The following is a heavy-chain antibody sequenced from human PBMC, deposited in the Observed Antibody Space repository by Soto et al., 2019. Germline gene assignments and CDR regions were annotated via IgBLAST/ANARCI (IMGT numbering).Heavy chain of an antibody. J-gene: IGHJ6*02. Sequence: SSETLSLTCTVSGGSMSSYYWSWIRQPPGKGLEWIGYIYYSGSTIYNPSLKSRVTISVDTSKNQFSLKLSSVTAADTAVYYCARNIVVIPAAMGTLYYYYYGMDVWGQGTTVTVSS. CDR2: IYYSGST. V-gene: IGHV4-59*08. CDR3: ARNIVVIPAAMGTLYYYYYGMDV. D-gene: IGHD2-2*01. CDR1: GGSMSSYY.